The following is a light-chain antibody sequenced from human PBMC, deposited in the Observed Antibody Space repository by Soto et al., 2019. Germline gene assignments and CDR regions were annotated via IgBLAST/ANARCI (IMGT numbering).Light chain of an antibody. CDR3: QHYGSSLWT. CDR1: QRVSSDF. Sequence: ETVLTQSPGTLSLSPGERATLSCRASQRVSSDFLAWYQQKPGQAPRRLIYGASSRATGIPDRFSGSGSGTDFTLTINTLEPDDFAVYYCQHYGSSLWTFGQGTKVETK. CDR2: GAS. V-gene: IGKV3-20*01. J-gene: IGKJ1*01.